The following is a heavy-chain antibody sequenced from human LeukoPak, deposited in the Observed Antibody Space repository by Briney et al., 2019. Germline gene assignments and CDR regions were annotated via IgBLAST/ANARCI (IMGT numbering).Heavy chain of an antibody. CDR2: IYYSGST. V-gene: IGHV4-59*01. Sequence: SETLSLTCTVSGGSISSYYWSWIRQPPGKGLEWIGYIYYSGSTNYNPSLKSRATISVDTSKNQFSLKLSSVTAADTAVYYCARGGYYGSGSYYRDYYYYYGMDVWGQGTTVTVSS. CDR3: ARGGYYGSGSYYRDYYYYYGMDV. CDR1: GGSISSYY. J-gene: IGHJ6*02. D-gene: IGHD3-10*01.